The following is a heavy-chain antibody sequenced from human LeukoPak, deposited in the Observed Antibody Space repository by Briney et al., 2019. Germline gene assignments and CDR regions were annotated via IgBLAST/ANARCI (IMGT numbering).Heavy chain of an antibody. CDR3: ARGDYYGSGLYYYYCMDV. J-gene: IGHJ6*03. CDR1: GYSISSGYY. Sequence: SETLSLTCTVSGYSISSGYYWGWIRQPPGKGLEWIGRIYHSGSTNYNPSLKSRVTISVDTSKNQFSLKLSSVTAADTAVYYCARGDYYGSGLYYYYCMDVWGKGTTVTVSS. V-gene: IGHV4-38-2*02. D-gene: IGHD3-10*01. CDR2: IYHSGST.